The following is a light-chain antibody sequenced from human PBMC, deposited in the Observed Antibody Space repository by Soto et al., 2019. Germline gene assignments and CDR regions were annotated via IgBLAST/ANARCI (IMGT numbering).Light chain of an antibody. CDR3: KQANSFPLT. CDR1: QSVSNF. V-gene: IGKV3-11*01. J-gene: IGKJ5*01. Sequence: DIVLTQSPATLSVSPGQRATLSWRASQSVSNFLAWYQQNPGQAPRLLIYDASNRATGIPARFSGSGSGTDFTLTIRSLQPEDCATYYGKQANSFPLTVGQGTRLEI. CDR2: DAS.